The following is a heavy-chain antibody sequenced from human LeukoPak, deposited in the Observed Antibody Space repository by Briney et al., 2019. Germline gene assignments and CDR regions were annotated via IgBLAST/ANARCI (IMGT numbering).Heavy chain of an antibody. D-gene: IGHD2-15*01. CDR2: IKQDGSEK. CDR3: ASSSGGSWNDAFDI. V-gene: IGHV3-7*01. Sequence: GGSLRLSCAASGFTFSSYCMSWVRQAPGKGLEWVANIKQDGSEKYYVDSVKGRFTISRDNDKNSLYLQMNSLRGEDTAVYYCASSSGGSWNDAFDIWGQGTMVTVSS. CDR1: GFTFSSYC. J-gene: IGHJ3*02.